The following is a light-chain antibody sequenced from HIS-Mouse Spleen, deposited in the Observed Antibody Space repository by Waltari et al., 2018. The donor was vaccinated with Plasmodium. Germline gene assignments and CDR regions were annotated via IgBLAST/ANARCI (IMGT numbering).Light chain of an antibody. J-gene: IGKJ4*01. Sequence: EIVLTQSPGTLSLSPGERATLSCRASQSVSSSYLAWYQQKPGQAPRLLIYGASSRATGIPDRFSGSGSGTDFTLTISRLEPVDFAVYYCQQYGSSPQITFGGGTKVEIK. CDR2: GAS. CDR1: QSVSSSY. V-gene: IGKV3-20*01. CDR3: QQYGSSPQIT.